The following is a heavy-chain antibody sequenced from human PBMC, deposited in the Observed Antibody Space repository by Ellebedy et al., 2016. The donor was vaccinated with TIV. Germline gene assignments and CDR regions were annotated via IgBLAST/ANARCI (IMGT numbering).Heavy chain of an antibody. D-gene: IGHD6-19*01. J-gene: IGHJ1*01. CDR3: AMTNGWQYFQR. Sequence: PGGSLRLSCAASGFTFSTYCMHWVRQAPGKGLVWVSRFNGDESITNHADSVKGRFTISRDNAKNTLYLQMNSLRAEDTAVYYCAMTNGWQYFQRWGQGTLVTVSS. CDR2: FNGDESIT. CDR1: GFTFSTYC. V-gene: IGHV3-74*01.